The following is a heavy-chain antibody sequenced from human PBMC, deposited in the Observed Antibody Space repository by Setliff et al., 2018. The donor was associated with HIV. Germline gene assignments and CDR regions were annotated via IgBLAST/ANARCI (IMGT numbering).Heavy chain of an antibody. CDR1: GYTFTSYG. D-gene: IGHD6-19*01. J-gene: IGHJ4*02. Sequence: ASVKASCKASGYTFTSYGISWLRQAPGQGLEWMGWISGYSGNTNYAQKFQDRVTMTTDTPTSTVYMELRSLRSDDTAVYYCARVQWVVSSNVGLDYWGQGTLVTVSS. V-gene: IGHV1-18*01. CDR2: ISGYSGNT. CDR3: ARVQWVVSSNVGLDY.